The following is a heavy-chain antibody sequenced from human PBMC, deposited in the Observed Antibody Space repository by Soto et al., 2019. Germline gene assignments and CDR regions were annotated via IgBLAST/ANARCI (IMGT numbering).Heavy chain of an antibody. CDR1: GFTFRSYT. D-gene: IGHD2-21*01. CDR3: VRDPLGIADY. CDR2: ISFSSSYT. J-gene: IGHJ4*02. Sequence: GGPLRLALSASGFTFRSYTMSWVRQAPGKGLDWVSSISFSSSYTYYAGSVKGRFTISRDNARNSLYPQMNSLRADDTAVYYCVRDPLGIADYWGQGALVTVSS. V-gene: IGHV3-21*01.